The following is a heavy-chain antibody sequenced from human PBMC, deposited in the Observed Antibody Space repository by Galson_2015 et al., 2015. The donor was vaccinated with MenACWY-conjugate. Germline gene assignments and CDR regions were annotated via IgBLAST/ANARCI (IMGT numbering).Heavy chain of an antibody. CDR2: INGGNGNT. J-gene: IGHJ4*02. V-gene: IGHV1-3*01. CDR3: ARLADWEMYYFHY. Sequence: SVKVCCKAFGHTFTSYAMHWGRQAPGQRLEWMEWINGGNGNTKYSQNLQGRVTITRDTSESTAYMELSSLRSEDTAVYFCARLADWEMYYFHYWGQGTLFTVSS. D-gene: IGHD3-9*01. CDR1: GHTFTSYA.